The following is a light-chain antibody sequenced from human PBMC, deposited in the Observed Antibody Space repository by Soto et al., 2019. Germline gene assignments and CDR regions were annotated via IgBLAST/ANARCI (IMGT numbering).Light chain of an antibody. CDR2: DVS. CDR1: QRIGRS. Sequence: DIQMTQSPSTLSASVGDRVTITCRASQRIGRSLAWYQQKSGKAPKLLIYDVSNLESGVPTGFSGSGSGTEFNHTVSSLRADDMTAYYCQRYNTFPLTFEGGTHVEIK. J-gene: IGKJ4*01. V-gene: IGKV1-5*01. CDR3: QRYNTFPLT.